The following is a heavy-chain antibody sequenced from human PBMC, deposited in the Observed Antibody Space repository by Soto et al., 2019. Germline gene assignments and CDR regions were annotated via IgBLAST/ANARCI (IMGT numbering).Heavy chain of an antibody. CDR2: ISWNSGGI. Sequence: PGGSLRLSGAASGFTFGNYSMHWVRQAPWKGLEWVSGISWNSGGIGYADSVKGRFTISRDNAKNSLSLQMNGLRAEDTALYYCAKRRIGKDNEEPFDYSGRRTLVTVCS. CDR3: AKRRIGKDNEEPFDY. CDR1: GFTFGNYS. D-gene: IGHD1-1*01. V-gene: IGHV3-9*01. J-gene: IGHJ4*02.